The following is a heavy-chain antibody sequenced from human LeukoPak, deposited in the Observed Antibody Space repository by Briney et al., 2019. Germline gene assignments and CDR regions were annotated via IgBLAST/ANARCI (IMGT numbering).Heavy chain of an antibody. CDR1: GFSVIISY. CDR3: ARVAGSISGPFDY. V-gene: IGHV3-53*04. Sequence: GGSLRLSCAASGFSVIISYMSWVRQAPGKGLEWVSIIYSDGTPYYADSVKGRFTISRHNSKNTLYLQMNSLRAEDTAVYYCARVAGSISGPFDYWGYGTLVTVSS. CDR2: IYSDGTP. D-gene: IGHD3-10*01. J-gene: IGHJ4*01.